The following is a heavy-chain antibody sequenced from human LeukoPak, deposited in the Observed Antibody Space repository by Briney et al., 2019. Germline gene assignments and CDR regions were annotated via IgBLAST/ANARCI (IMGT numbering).Heavy chain of an antibody. D-gene: IGHD2-2*01. CDR2: IRSKANSYAT. CDR1: GFTFSGSA. J-gene: IGHJ4*02. Sequence: GGSLRLSCAASGFTFSGSAMHWVRQASGKGLEWVGRIRSKANSYATAYAASVKGRFTISRDDSKNTAYLQMNSLKTEDTAVYYCTRPYCSSTSCSYYFDYWGQGTLVTVSS. V-gene: IGHV3-73*01. CDR3: TRPYCSSTSCSYYFDY.